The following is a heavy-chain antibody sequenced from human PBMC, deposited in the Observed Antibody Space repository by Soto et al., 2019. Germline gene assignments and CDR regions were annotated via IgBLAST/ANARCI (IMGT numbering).Heavy chain of an antibody. D-gene: IGHD3-10*01. CDR2: ISAYNGNT. V-gene: IGHV1-18*01. Sequence: ASVKVSCKASGYTFTSYGISWVRQAPGQGLEWMGWISAYNGNTNYAQKLQGRVTMTTDTSTSTAYMELRSLRSDDTAVYYCARVPRRGTMVRAPPDYWRQGTLVTVSS. CDR1: GYTFTSYG. J-gene: IGHJ4*02. CDR3: ARVPRRGTMVRAPPDY.